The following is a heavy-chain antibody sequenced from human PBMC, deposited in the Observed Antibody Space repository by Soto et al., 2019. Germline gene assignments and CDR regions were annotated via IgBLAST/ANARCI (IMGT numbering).Heavy chain of an antibody. V-gene: IGHV3-53*01. J-gene: IGHJ4*02. CDR3: ARGLNDDS. CDR1: GFSIGGNP. CDR2: IHTVGST. D-gene: IGHD1-1*01. Sequence: GGSLRLSCEVSGFSIGGNPMSWVRQAPGQGLEWVASIHTVGSTYYADSVQGRFTVSRDNSKNTLFLQMNSLRVGDTAIYFCARGLNDDSWGQGTLVTVSS.